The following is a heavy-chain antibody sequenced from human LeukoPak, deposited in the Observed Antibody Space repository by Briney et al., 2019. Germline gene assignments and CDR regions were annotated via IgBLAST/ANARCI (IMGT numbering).Heavy chain of an antibody. J-gene: IGHJ4*02. Sequence: GGSLRLSCAASGFTFSSYGMHWVRQAPDKGLEWVAVIWYDGSNKYYADSVKGRFTISRDNSKNTLYLQMNSLRAEDTAVYYCARDPYSNYGFFDYWGQGTLVTVSS. D-gene: IGHD4-11*01. CDR2: IWYDGSNK. CDR1: GFTFSSYG. V-gene: IGHV3-33*01. CDR3: ARDPYSNYGFFDY.